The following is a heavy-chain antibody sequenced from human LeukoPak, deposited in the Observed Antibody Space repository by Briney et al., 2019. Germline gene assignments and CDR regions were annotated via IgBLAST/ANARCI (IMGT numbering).Heavy chain of an antibody. CDR2: ISGSDGRT. CDR1: GFTFSDNG. Sequence: PGGSLRLSCAASGFTFSDNGMSWVRQAPGKWLEWVSTISGSDGRTHYADSVKGRFTISRDNSKNSLYLQMNSLRTEDTALYYCAKDFNWNYGRPDYWGQGTLVTVSS. CDR3: AKDFNWNYGRPDY. D-gene: IGHD1-7*01. J-gene: IGHJ4*02. V-gene: IGHV3-23*01.